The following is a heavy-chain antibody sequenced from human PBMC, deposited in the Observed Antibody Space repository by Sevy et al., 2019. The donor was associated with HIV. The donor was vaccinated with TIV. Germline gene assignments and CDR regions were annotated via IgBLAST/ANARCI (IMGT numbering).Heavy chain of an antibody. V-gene: IGHV1-69*13. J-gene: IGHJ4*02. CDR1: GGTFSSYA. CDR3: ASSVYYYDSSGLGGY. CDR2: IIPIFGTA. D-gene: IGHD3-22*01. Sequence: ASVKVSCKASGGTFSSYAISWVRQAPGQGLEWMGGIIPIFGTANYAQKFQGRVTITADESTSTAYMELSSLRSEDTALYYCASSVYYYDSSGLGGYWGQGTLVTVSS.